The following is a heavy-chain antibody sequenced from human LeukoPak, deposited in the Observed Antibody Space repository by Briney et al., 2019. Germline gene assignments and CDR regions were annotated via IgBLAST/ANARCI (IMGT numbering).Heavy chain of an antibody. CDR3: AKIHTDLWFGKSYNDY. CDR2: IYSGGTT. Sequence: PGGSLRLSCAASGFTVSSSYMSWVRQAPEKGLEWVSVIYSGGTTYYADSVKGRFTISRDNSKNTLYLQMNSLRAEDTAVYYCAKIHTDLWFGKSYNDYWGQGTLVTVSS. D-gene: IGHD3-10*01. J-gene: IGHJ4*02. CDR1: GFTVSSSY. V-gene: IGHV3-53*01.